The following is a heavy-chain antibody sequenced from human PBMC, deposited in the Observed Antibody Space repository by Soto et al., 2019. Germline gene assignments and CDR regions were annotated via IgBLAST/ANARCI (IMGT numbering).Heavy chain of an antibody. V-gene: IGHV4-59*01. D-gene: IGHD3-16*02. CDR1: GGSISSYY. CDR3: ARGGSYRSNWFDP. CDR2: IYYSGST. J-gene: IGHJ5*02. Sequence: SETLSLTCTVSGGSISSYYWSWIRQPPGKGLEWIGYIYYSGSTNYSPSLKSRVTISVDTSKNQFSLKLSSVTAADTAVYYCARGGSYRSNWFDPWGQGTLVTVSS.